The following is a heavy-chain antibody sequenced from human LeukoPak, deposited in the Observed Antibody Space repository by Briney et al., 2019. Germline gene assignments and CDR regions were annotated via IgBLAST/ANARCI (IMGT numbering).Heavy chain of an antibody. CDR2: INPSGGST. CDR3: AKGRGDSTSWPIDY. CDR1: GYTFTSYY. J-gene: IGHJ4*02. V-gene: IGHV1-46*01. D-gene: IGHD6-13*01. Sequence: GASEKVSCKASGYTFTSYYMNWVRQAPGQGLEWMGIINPSGGSTRYAQKFQGRVTMTRDTSTSTVYMELSGLRSEDTAVYYCAKGRGDSTSWPIDYWGQGTLVTVSS.